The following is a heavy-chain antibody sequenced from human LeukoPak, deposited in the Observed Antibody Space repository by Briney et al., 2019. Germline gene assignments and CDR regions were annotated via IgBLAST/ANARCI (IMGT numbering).Heavy chain of an antibody. J-gene: IGHJ6*02. D-gene: IGHD6-13*01. Sequence: GESLKIYCQGSGYDFSAHWVGWVRQMPGKGLEWMGIIYPGDSDTRYSPSVQGHVTISADKSISTADLHWSSLEASDTAMYYCARHNGKARFSSSWYDNGMDVWGQGTTVTVSS. CDR2: IYPGDSDT. V-gene: IGHV5-51*01. CDR1: GYDFSAHW. CDR3: ARHNGKARFSSSWYDNGMDV.